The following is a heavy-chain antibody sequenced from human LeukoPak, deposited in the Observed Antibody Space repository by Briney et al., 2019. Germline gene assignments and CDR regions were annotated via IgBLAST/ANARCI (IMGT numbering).Heavy chain of an antibody. CDR3: ARDRLGFGLRYSRAQSSY. D-gene: IGHD3-9*01. J-gene: IGHJ4*02. CDR1: GFTFSNYW. Sequence: PGGSLRLSCAASGFTFSNYWMHWVRQAPGKGLVWVSRINGDGGDANYADSVQGRFTISRDNAKNSLYLQMNSLRAEDTAVYYCARDRLGFGLRYSRAQSSYWGQGTLVTVSS. CDR2: INGDGGDA. V-gene: IGHV3-74*01.